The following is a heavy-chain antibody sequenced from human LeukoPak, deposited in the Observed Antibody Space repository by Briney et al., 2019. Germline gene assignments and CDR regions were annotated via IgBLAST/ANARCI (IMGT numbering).Heavy chain of an antibody. CDR2: ISSSSSYI. CDR3: AKDLVGRSLSHGFDY. CDR1: GFTFSSYS. D-gene: IGHD2-2*01. Sequence: GGSLRLSCAASGFTFSSYSMNWVRQAPGKGLEWVSSISSSSSYIYYADSVKGRFTISRDNAKNSLYLQMNSLRAEDTAVYYCAKDLVGRSLSHGFDYWGPGNLVTVSS. V-gene: IGHV3-21*01. J-gene: IGHJ4*02.